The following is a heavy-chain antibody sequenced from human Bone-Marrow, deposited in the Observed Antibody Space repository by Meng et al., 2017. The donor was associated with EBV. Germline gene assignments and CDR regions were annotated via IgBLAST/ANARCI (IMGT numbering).Heavy chain of an antibody. CDR2: IWYDGSNK. D-gene: IGHD4-23*01. V-gene: IGHV3-33*01. CDR1: GFTFSSYG. CDR3: ARDTVTGNLDYYGMDV. Sequence: QVQLVESGGGVVQPGRSLRLSCAAAGFTFSSYGMHWVRQAPGKGLEWVAVIWYDGSNKYYADSVKGRFTISRDNSKNTLYLQMNSLRAEDTAVYYCARDTVTGNLDYYGMDVWGQGTTVTVS. J-gene: IGHJ6*02.